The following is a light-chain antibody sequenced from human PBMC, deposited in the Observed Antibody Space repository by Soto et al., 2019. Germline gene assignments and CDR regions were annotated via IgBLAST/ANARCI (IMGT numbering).Light chain of an antibody. CDR2: GAS. Sequence: DIQMTQSPSSVSASVGDRVTITCRASQGISSWLAWYQQKPGKAPKLLIYGASSLQTGVPSRFSGSGSGTEFTLSISSLQPDDVATYYCQHFNSYPWTFGQGTKVDIK. V-gene: IGKV1D-16*01. J-gene: IGKJ1*01. CDR3: QHFNSYPWT. CDR1: QGISSW.